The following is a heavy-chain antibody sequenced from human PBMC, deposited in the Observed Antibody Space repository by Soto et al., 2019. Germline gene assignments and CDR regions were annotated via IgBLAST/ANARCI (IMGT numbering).Heavy chain of an antibody. CDR1: GFTFSDYW. D-gene: IGHD6-19*01. J-gene: IGHJ2*01. V-gene: IGHV3-74*01. Sequence: EVQLVESGGGLVQPGGSLRLSCAASGFTFSDYWMHWVRQAPGKGLVWVSRINDDGSSTRYADSVKGRFTISRDNAKNTLYLQLNSLRVEDTAVYYFARSGYSSGWTGWYFDLWGRGTLVPVSS. CDR2: INDDGSST. CDR3: ARSGYSSGWTGWYFDL.